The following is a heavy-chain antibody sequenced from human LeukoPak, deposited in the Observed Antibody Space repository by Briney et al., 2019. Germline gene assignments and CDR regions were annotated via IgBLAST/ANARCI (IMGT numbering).Heavy chain of an antibody. CDR3: ARDLGYSGSYGAFDI. D-gene: IGHD1-26*01. CDR1: GGSISTYY. CDR2: IYYSGST. Sequence: SETLSLTCTVSGGSISTYYWSWIRQPPGKGLEWIGYIYYSGSTNYNPSLKSRVTISVDTSKNQFSLKLSSVTAADTAVYYCARDLGYSGSYGAFDIWGQGTMVTVSS. V-gene: IGHV4-59*01. J-gene: IGHJ3*02.